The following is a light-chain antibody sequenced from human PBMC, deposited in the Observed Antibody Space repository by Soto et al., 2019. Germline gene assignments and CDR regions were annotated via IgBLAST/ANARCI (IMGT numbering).Light chain of an antibody. J-gene: IGKJ5*01. V-gene: IGKV3-11*01. Sequence: VLTGAQATVSLSPGERATLSCGASQSFSNFLAWYQPQPGPAPSLLIYDASIRATGIPARFSGSGSGPDFTLTISSLQPEDFAIYYCQQRSNRITVGQGTRLEIK. CDR1: QSFSNF. CDR2: DAS. CDR3: QQRSNRIT.